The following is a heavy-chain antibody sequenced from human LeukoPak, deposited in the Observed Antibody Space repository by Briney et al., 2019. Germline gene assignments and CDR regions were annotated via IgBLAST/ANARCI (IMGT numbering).Heavy chain of an antibody. CDR2: IKTESDGATT. Sequence: ETLSLTCAVYGGSFSGYYWSWIRQPPGKGLEWVGQIKTESDGATTDYAAPVKGRFTISRDDSKNTLFLQMNSLKTEDTALYYCTWSGLKIESWGQGTLVTVSS. V-gene: IGHV3-15*01. D-gene: IGHD3-3*01. CDR1: GGSFSGYY. J-gene: IGHJ4*02. CDR3: TWSGLKIES.